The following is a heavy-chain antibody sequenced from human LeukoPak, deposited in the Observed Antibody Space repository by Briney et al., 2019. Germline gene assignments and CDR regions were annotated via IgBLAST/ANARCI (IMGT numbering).Heavy chain of an antibody. CDR3: VSGNDPDSTWENYRLDAFDI. D-gene: IGHD3-16*02. CDR2: TSSTSDYI. Sequence: GGSLRLSCAASGYTFSDYSVNWVRQAPGKGLEWVSSTSSTSDYIYSADSVKGRFTISRDNTKSSLYLQMNSLRAEDTAVYYCVSGNDPDSTWENYRLDAFDIWGQGTTVIVSS. V-gene: IGHV3-21*01. CDR1: GYTFSDYS. J-gene: IGHJ3*02.